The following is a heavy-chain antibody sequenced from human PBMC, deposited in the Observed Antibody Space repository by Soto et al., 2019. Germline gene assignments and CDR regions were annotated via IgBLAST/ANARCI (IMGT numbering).Heavy chain of an antibody. J-gene: IGHJ4*02. CDR1: GLTFIRYA. CDR2: VDTSGQNT. CDR3: VKAVGQYHFFFNY. Sequence: GGSLRLSCAFSGLTFIRYAASWVLQAPGKGLEWVSGVDTSGQNTYYADSVKGRFTISRENSNNTLSLQINNLGAEDTAVYYCVKAVGQYHFFFNYLGQGIPVSVSS. D-gene: IGHD3-3*01. V-gene: IGHV3-23*05.